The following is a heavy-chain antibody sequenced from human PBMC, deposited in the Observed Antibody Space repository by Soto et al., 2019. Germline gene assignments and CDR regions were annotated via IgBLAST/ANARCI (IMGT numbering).Heavy chain of an antibody. CDR1: GYTFTSYG. CDR2: INAGNGNR. J-gene: IGHJ4*02. CDR3: ARDLGGSTDY. Sequence: QVQLVQSGAEVKKPGASVKVSCKASGYTFTSYGMHWVRQAPGQRLEWMGWINAGNGNRKYSQKFQGRVTITRDTSASTAYMELSSLRSEDTTVYYCARDLGGSTDYWGQGTLVTVSS. D-gene: IGHD5-12*01. V-gene: IGHV1-3*01.